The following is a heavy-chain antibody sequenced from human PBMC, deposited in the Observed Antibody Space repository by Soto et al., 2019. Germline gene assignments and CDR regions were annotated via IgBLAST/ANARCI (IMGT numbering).Heavy chain of an antibody. CDR3: ARVPRFLECSDY. J-gene: IGHJ4*02. V-gene: IGHV3-74*01. Sequence: VGSLRLSCAASGFTLSSYWMHWVRQAPGKGLVWVSRINSDGSSTSYADSVKGRFTISRDNAKNTLYLQMNSLRAEDTAVYYCARVPRFLECSDYWGQGTLVTVSS. CDR1: GFTLSSYW. D-gene: IGHD3-3*01. CDR2: INSDGSST.